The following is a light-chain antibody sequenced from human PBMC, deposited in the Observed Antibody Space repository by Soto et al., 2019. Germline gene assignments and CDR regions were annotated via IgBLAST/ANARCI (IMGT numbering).Light chain of an antibody. J-gene: IGLJ2*01. V-gene: IGLV2-14*01. CDR1: SSDVGFYNY. CDR3: SSYTRSSTVV. CDR2: EVS. Sequence: SALTQPASVSGSPGQSITISCTGTSSDVGFYNYVSWYQQHPGKAPKLLLYEVSNRPSGVSNRFSGSKSGNTASLTISGLQAEDEADYYSSSYTRSSTVVFGGGTKVTVL.